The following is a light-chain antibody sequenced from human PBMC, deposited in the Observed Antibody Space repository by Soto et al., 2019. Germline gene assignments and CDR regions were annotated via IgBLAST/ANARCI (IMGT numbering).Light chain of an antibody. CDR1: QSVLYSPNTKNF. Sequence: DIVMTQSPDSLAVSLGERAIINCKSSQSVLYSPNTKNFLAWYQQKPGQPPKLLISWASTRESGVPDRFSGSGSGTDFTLTISSLQAEDVAVYYCQQFYSTPPYTFGQGTKLEIK. CDR2: WAS. V-gene: IGKV4-1*01. CDR3: QQFYSTPPYT. J-gene: IGKJ2*01.